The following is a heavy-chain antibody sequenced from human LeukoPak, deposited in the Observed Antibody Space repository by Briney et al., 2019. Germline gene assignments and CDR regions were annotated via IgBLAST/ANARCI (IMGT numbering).Heavy chain of an antibody. J-gene: IGHJ5*02. CDR2: IIPIFGTA. CDR1: GGTFSSYA. CDR3: ARGIAEYQLLKMNWFDP. V-gene: IGHV1-69*05. Sequence: SVKVSCKASGGTFSSYAISWVRQAPGQGLEWMGRIIPIFGTANYAQKFQGRVTITTDESTSTAYMELSRLRSDDTAVYYCARGIAEYQLLKMNWFDPWGQGTLVTVSS. D-gene: IGHD2-2*01.